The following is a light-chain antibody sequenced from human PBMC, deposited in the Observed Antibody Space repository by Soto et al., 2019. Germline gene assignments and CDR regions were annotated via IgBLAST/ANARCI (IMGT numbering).Light chain of an antibody. Sequence: SYELTQPLSVSVALGQTARITCEGNNIGSKNVHWYQQKPGQAPVLVIYRDNNRPSGIPERFSGSNSGNTATLTISRVQAGDEADYYCQVWDNSTAVFGTGTKVTVL. V-gene: IGLV3-9*01. CDR3: QVWDNSTAV. J-gene: IGLJ1*01. CDR1: NIGSKN. CDR2: RDN.